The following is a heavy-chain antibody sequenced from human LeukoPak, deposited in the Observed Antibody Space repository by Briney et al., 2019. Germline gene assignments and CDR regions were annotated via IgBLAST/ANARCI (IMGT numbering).Heavy chain of an antibody. V-gene: IGHV1-8*01. D-gene: IGHD1-26*01. J-gene: IGHJ1*01. CDR1: GYTFTSYD. Sequence: ASVKVSCEASGYTFTSYDINWVRQATGQGLEWMGWMNPNSGNTGYAQEFQGRVTMTRNTSISTAYMELSSLRSEDTAVYYCAKTYSGSYYRLLHWGQGTLVTVSS. CDR2: MNPNSGNT. CDR3: AKTYSGSYYRLLH.